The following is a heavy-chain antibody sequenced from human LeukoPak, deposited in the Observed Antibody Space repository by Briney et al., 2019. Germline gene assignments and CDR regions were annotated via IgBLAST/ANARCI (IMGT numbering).Heavy chain of an antibody. D-gene: IGHD6-13*01. CDR1: GGAISSYF. J-gene: IGHJ5*02. CDR3: ARDLAVAAGRGWFDP. V-gene: IGHV4-59*01. Sequence: PSETLSLTCTVSGGAISSYFWSWIRQSPGKALEWIGYIYYSGTTNYNPSLKGRVTISIDTSEKQFSLTLSSVTAADTAVYYCARDLAVAAGRGWFDPWGQGTLVTVSS. CDR2: IYYSGTT.